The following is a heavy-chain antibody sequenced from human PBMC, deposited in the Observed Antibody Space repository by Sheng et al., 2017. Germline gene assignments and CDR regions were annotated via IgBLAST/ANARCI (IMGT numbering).Heavy chain of an antibody. CDR2: IIHGGST. CDR3: ARGRRGFSS. Sequence: QVQLQQWGAGLLKPSETLSLTCAVYGGSFSNYYWNWIRQTPGKGLEWIGEIIHGGSTNSNPSLMGRVTISLDTSKNQFSLNLTSVTAADTAVYYCARGRRGFSSWGQGTLVTVSS. J-gene: IGHJ4*02. V-gene: IGHV4-34*01. CDR1: GGSFSNYY. D-gene: IGHD5-12*01.